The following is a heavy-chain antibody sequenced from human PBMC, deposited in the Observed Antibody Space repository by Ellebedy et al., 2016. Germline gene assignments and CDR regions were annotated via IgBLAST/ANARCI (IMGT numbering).Heavy chain of an antibody. CDR3: ASNGVVGSPTRYDN. CDR2: IYYSGST. CDR1: GGSISSYY. Sequence: SETLSLTCTVSGGSISSYYWSWIRQPPGKGLEWIGYIYYSGSTNYNPSLKSRVTISADKPKNQFSLKLTSVTAADTAVYYCASNGVVGSPTRYDNWGQGALVTVSS. V-gene: IGHV4-59*12. D-gene: IGHD1-26*01. J-gene: IGHJ4*02.